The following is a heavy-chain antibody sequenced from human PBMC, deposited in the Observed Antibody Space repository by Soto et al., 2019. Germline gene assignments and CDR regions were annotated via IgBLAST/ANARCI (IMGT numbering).Heavy chain of an antibody. V-gene: IGHV1-18*04. CDR1: GYTFTSYG. D-gene: IGHD2-21*02. CDR2: ISAYNGNT. J-gene: IGHJ6*02. Sequence: ASVKVSCKASGYTFTSYGISWVRQAPGQGLEWMGWISAYNGNTNYAQKLQGRVTMTTDTSTSTAYMELRSLRSDDTAVYYCASHTYCGGDCYRPYYYGMDVWGQGTTVTVPS. CDR3: ASHTYCGGDCYRPYYYGMDV.